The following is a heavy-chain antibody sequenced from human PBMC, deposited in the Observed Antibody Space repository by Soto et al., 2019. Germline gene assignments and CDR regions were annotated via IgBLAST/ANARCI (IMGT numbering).Heavy chain of an antibody. CDR2: IYYTGNT. J-gene: IGHJ6*02. CDR1: GDSSVGSSSYY. CDR3: ASEVSSPDGMDV. D-gene: IGHD2-15*01. V-gene: IGHV4-39*01. Sequence: SETLSLTCTVSGDSSVGSSSYYWGWIRQPPGKGLEWIGSIYYTGNTFYSPSFRSRLTISVDTSKSQFSLKLRSVTAADTATYYCASEVSSPDGMDVWGQGTTVTVSS.